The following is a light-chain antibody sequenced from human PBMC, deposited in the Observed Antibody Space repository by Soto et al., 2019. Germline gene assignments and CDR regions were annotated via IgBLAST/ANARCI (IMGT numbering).Light chain of an antibody. CDR3: AAWDDSLSIWV. CDR1: SSSVGTIF. CDR2: RNN. Sequence: QSVLTQPPSASGTPGQRVTISCSGSSSSVGTIFVYWYQQIPGTAPKLLIFRNNQRPSGVPDRFSGSKSGTSASLAISGLRSEDEADYYCAAWDDSLSIWVFGGGTKLTVL. V-gene: IGLV1-47*01. J-gene: IGLJ3*02.